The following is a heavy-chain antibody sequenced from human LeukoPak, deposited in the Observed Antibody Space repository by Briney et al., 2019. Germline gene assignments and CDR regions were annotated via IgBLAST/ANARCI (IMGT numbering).Heavy chain of an antibody. Sequence: SQTLSLTCAVSGGSIDVVNYYWSWFRQPPGKGLEWIGYIYHSGSTYYNLSLKNRITISIDTSKNQFSLQLTSVTAADTAVYYCARVLTATMHSWGQGTLVTVSS. D-gene: IGHD1-7*01. J-gene: IGHJ4*02. CDR3: ARVLTATMHS. V-gene: IGHV4-30-2*01. CDR1: GGSIDVVNYY. CDR2: IYHSGST.